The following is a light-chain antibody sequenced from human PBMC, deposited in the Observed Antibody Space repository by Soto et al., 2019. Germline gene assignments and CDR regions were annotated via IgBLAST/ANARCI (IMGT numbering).Light chain of an antibody. CDR1: QSLLQTNGYTY. CDR3: MQSLQTPPWT. Sequence: DIVMTQSPLSLPVTPGEPASISCRSSQSLLQTNGYTYLDWHLQKPGQSPQLLIYLTSIRASGVPDRFSGSGSGTEFTLKIRKVEAEDVGLYYCMQSLQTPPWTFGPGTKV. V-gene: IGKV2-28*01. J-gene: IGKJ1*01. CDR2: LTS.